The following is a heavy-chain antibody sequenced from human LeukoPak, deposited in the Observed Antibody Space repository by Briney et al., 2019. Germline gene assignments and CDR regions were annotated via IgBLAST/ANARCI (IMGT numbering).Heavy chain of an antibody. J-gene: IGHJ6*02. V-gene: IGHV1-2*02. Sequence: ASVKVSCKASGYTFTGYYMHWVRQAPGQGPEWLGWINPNSGGTNYAQKFRGRVTMTRDTSISTVYMELSRLRSDDTAVYYCARDSGSPQYYYGMDVWGQGTTVTVSS. D-gene: IGHD5-12*01. CDR1: GYTFTGYY. CDR3: ARDSGSPQYYYGMDV. CDR2: INPNSGGT.